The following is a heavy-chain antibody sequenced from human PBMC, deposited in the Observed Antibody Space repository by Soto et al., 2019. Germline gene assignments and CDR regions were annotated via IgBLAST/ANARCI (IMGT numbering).Heavy chain of an antibody. D-gene: IGHD3-9*01. CDR3: VKEMYYDILTGHGFDY. CDR2: ISSNGGST. Sequence: PGGSLRLSCSASGFTFSSYAMHWVRQAPGKGLEYVSAISSNGGSTYYADSVKGRFTISRDNSKNTLYLQMSSLRAEDTAVYYCVKEMYYDILTGHGFDYWGQGTLVTVSS. V-gene: IGHV3-64D*06. CDR1: GFTFSSYA. J-gene: IGHJ4*02.